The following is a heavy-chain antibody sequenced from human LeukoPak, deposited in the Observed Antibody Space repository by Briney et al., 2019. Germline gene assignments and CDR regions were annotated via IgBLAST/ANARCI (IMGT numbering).Heavy chain of an antibody. V-gene: IGHV3-30*18. CDR1: GFTFRSYG. Sequence: GRSLRLSCAASGFTFRSYGMHWVRQAPGKGLEWVAFISYDGSNKYYADSVKGRFTISRDNSKNTLYLQMNSLRAEDTAVYYCAKELYGHSTFESWGQGTLVTVSS. D-gene: IGHD2/OR15-2a*01. CDR2: ISYDGSNK. J-gene: IGHJ4*02. CDR3: AKELYGHSTFES.